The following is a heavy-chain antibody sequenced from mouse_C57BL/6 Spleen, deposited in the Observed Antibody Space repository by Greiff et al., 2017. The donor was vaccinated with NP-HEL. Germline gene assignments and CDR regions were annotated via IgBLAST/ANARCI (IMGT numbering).Heavy chain of an antibody. V-gene: IGHV2-5*01. Sequence: VKLMESGPGLVQPSQSLSITCTVSGFSLTSYGVHWVRQSPGKGLEWLGVIWRGGSTDYNAAFMSRLSITKDNSKSQVFFKMNSLQADDTAIYYCAKGLSSYNYFDYWGQGTTLTVSS. D-gene: IGHD1-1*01. CDR3: AKGLSSYNYFDY. J-gene: IGHJ2*01. CDR2: IWRGGST. CDR1: GFSLTSYG.